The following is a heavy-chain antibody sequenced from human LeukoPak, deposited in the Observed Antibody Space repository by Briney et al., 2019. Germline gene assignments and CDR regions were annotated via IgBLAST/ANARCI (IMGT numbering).Heavy chain of an antibody. Sequence: GGSLRLSCAASGFTFSSYAMSWVRQAPGKGLEWVSAISGSGGSTYYADSVKGRFTISRDNSKNTLYLQMNSLRAEDTAVYYCAKGGRSGYEPAEFYYYYMDVWGKGTTVTVSS. J-gene: IGHJ6*03. D-gene: IGHD5-12*01. CDR2: ISGSGGST. CDR1: GFTFSSYA. V-gene: IGHV3-23*01. CDR3: AKGGRSGYEPAEFYYYYMDV.